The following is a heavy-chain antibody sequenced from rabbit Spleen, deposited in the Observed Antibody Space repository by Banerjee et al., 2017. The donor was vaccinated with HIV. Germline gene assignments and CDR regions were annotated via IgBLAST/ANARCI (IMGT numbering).Heavy chain of an antibody. CDR1: GFSFSSNYW. J-gene: IGHJ4*01. Sequence: QEQLEESGGGQVQRGGSLTLTCTASGFSFSSNYWICWVRQAPGKGLEWIACIKADSSGTTYYASWAKGRFTISKVSSTTVTLQMTSLTAADTATYFCARDLTGVIGWNFGWWGPGTLVTVS. V-gene: IGHV1S45*01. CDR2: IKADSSGTT. CDR3: ARDLTGVIGWNFGW. D-gene: IGHD1-1*01.